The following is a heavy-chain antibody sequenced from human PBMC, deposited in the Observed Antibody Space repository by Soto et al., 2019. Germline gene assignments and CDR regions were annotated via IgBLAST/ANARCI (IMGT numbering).Heavy chain of an antibody. D-gene: IGHD4-4*01. Sequence: SVKVSCKASGGTFSSYSISWVRQAPGQGLEWMGGIIPIFGTANYAQKFQGRVTITADESTSTAYMELSSLRSEDTAVYYCARGYSNYVWYFDLWGRGTLVTVSS. J-gene: IGHJ2*01. CDR3: ARGYSNYVWYFDL. CDR2: IIPIFGTA. V-gene: IGHV1-69*13. CDR1: GGTFSSYS.